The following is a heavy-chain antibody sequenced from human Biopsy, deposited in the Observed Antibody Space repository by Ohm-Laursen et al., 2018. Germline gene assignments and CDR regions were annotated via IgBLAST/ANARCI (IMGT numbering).Heavy chain of an antibody. V-gene: IGHV4-59*01. CDR3: ARHPTGFWFDP. CDR1: GGSIISYY. Sequence: TLSLTCCVSGGSIISYYWTWIRQPPGKGLEWIGHVYNGGITNYNPSLKSRVTISKDTSKNQFSLQVNSVTAADTAVYYCARHPTGFWFDPWGQGTLVTVSS. J-gene: IGHJ5*02. CDR2: VYNGGIT.